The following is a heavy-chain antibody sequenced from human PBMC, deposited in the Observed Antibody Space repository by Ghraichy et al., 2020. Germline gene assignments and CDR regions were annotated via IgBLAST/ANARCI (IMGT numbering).Heavy chain of an antibody. D-gene: IGHD4-23*01. CDR1: GYTFTVYY. CDR3: TRPYYGGNSWYFDI. CDR2: IDPNSGGT. J-gene: IGHJ2*01. V-gene: IGHV1-2*06. Sequence: ASMKVSCKASGYTFTVYYIHWVRQAPGQGLEWMGHIDPNSGGTNYAQKFHGRVTMTRDTSISTAYMELSSLRSDDTAVYYCTRPYYGGNSWYFDIWGRGTLVTVSS.